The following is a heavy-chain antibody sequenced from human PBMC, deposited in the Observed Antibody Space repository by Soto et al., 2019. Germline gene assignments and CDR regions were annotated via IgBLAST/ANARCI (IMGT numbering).Heavy chain of an antibody. CDR2: IYPGDSDT. V-gene: IGHV5-51*01. CDR1: GYTFTGFW. D-gene: IGHD3-22*01. Sequence: PGESLKISCQGSGYTFTGFWIGWVRQMSGEGLEWMGIIYPGDSDTRYSPSFRGQVTISADKSLSTAYLQWRSLKASDSALYYCARRAYYYDSSGYLFDYWGQGTLVTVSS. CDR3: ARRAYYYDSSGYLFDY. J-gene: IGHJ4*02.